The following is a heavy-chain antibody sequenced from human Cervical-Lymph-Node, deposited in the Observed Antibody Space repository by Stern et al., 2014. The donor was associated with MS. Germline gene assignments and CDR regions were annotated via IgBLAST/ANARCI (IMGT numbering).Heavy chain of an antibody. CDR1: GGTFTTHP. CDR2: VIPFLNTA. V-gene: IGHV1-69*06. D-gene: IGHD5-12*01. CDR3: ASSLVSSGH. Sequence: QVQLVQSGAEVKKPGSSVKVSCKASGGTFTTHPITWVRQAPGHGLEWMGGVIPFLNTANYAQKFQGRITITADKSTGTTNMEISSLRSNDTAVYYCASSLVSSGHWGQGTLVIVS. J-gene: IGHJ4*02.